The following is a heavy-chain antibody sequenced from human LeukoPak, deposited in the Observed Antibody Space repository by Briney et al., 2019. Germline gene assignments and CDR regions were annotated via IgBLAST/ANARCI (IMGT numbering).Heavy chain of an antibody. CDR1: GGSFSGYY. Sequence: SETLSLTCAVYGGSFSGYYWSWIRQPPGKGLEWIGEINHSGSTNYNPSLKSRVTISVDTSKNQFSLKLSSVTAADTAVYYCARRSSRNKIVGATYDYWGQGTLVTVSS. J-gene: IGHJ4*02. V-gene: IGHV4-34*01. CDR2: INHSGST. D-gene: IGHD1-26*01. CDR3: ARRSSRNKIVGATYDY.